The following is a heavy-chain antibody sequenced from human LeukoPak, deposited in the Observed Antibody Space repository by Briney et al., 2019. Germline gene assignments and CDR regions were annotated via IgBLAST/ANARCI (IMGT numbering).Heavy chain of an antibody. J-gene: IGHJ4*02. D-gene: IGHD1-1*01. CDR3: ARSGRWNDVTYYFDY. CDR1: GGTFSSYA. V-gene: IGHV1-69*13. Sequence: SVKVSCKASGGTFSSYAISWVRQAPGQGLEWMGGVIPIFGTANYAQKFQGRVTITADESTSTAYMELSSLRSEDTAVYYCARSGRWNDVTYYFDYWGQGTLVTVSS. CDR2: VIPIFGTA.